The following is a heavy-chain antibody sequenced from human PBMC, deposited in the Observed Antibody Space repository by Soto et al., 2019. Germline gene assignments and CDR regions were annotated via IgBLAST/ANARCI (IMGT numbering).Heavy chain of an antibody. CDR1: GFRFDDYA. Sequence: EVHLVESRGGLVQPGRSLRLSCAASGFRFDDYAMHWVRQAPGKALEWVAGIDWNGVNIGYADSVEGRFTISSDSATNSLYLQMNSLRAEDTALYYCAKGGSYGNSGLFDHWGQGTLVTVSS. CDR2: IDWNGVNI. D-gene: IGHD3-22*01. V-gene: IGHV3-9*01. CDR3: AKGGSYGNSGLFDH. J-gene: IGHJ4*02.